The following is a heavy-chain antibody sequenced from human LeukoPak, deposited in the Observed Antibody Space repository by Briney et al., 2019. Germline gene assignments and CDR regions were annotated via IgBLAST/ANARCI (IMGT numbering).Heavy chain of an antibody. V-gene: IGHV4-59*08. J-gene: IGHJ4*02. CDR3: ARHSSGFYNFDS. CDR1: DGSISSYY. D-gene: IGHD3-22*01. CDR2: IYYRVST. Sequence: PSETLSLNCSVPDGSISSYYWSWIRQPPGKALEWIGYIYYRVSTSYNPSLRGRVTMSVDTSKNHFSLSLRSVTATDSAVYYCARHSSGFYNFDSWGQGTLVTVSS.